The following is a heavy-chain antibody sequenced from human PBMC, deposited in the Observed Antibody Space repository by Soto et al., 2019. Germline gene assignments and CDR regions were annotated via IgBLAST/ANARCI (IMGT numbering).Heavy chain of an antibody. CDR2: IDWDDDK. CDR3: ARIGRARPLSVAGTLDYYYYGMDV. V-gene: IGHV2-70*01. Sequence: SGPTLVNPTQTLTLTCTFSGFSLSTSGMCVSWIRQPPGKAPEWLALIDWDDDKYYSTSLRTRLTISKDTSKNQVVLTMTNMDPVDTATYYCARIGRARPLSVAGTLDYYYYGMDVWGQGTTVTVSS. D-gene: IGHD6-19*01. J-gene: IGHJ6*02. CDR1: GFSLSTSGMC.